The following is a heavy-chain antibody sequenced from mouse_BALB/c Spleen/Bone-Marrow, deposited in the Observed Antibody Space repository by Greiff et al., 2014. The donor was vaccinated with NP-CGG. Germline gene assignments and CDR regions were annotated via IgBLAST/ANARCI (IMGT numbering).Heavy chain of an antibody. D-gene: IGHD1-1*01. Sequence: VQLKESGGALVKPGGSLKLSCAASGSTFSSYGMSWVRQTPDKRLEWVATISSGDGYTYYPDSVKGRFTISRDNAKNTLYLQMSSLTSEDSAMYYCARQRGGGYYGFFAYWGQGTLVTVSA. V-gene: IGHV5-6*01. J-gene: IGHJ3*01. CDR2: ISSGDGYT. CDR3: ARQRGGGYYGFFAY. CDR1: GSTFSSYG.